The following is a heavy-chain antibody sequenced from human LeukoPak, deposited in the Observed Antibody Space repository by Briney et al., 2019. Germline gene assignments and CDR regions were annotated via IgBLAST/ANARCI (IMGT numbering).Heavy chain of an antibody. D-gene: IGHD3-10*01. CDR2: ISISTSTI. CDR1: GFTFSSFG. J-gene: IGHJ4*02. V-gene: IGHV3-48*04. Sequence: PGGSLRLSCAASGFTFSSFGMNWVRQAPGKGLEWISYISISTSTIYYADSVKGRFTISRDNAKNSLYLQMNSLRAEDTAVYYCARDVFHGSGSPYFDSWGQGTLVTVSS. CDR3: ARDVFHGSGSPYFDS.